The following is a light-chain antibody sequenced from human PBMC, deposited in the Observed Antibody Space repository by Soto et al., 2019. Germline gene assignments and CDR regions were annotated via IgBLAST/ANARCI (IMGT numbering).Light chain of an antibody. Sequence: QAVVTQPPSASGTPGQRVTISCSGGSSNIKTNGVSWYQQVPGAAPKLLIYSNNQRPSGAPDRFTGYKSGTSASLAIAGLQSEDEATYHCATWDDSLNGLIFGGGTKLTVL. J-gene: IGLJ2*01. CDR1: SSNIKTNG. CDR3: ATWDDSLNGLI. V-gene: IGLV1-44*01. CDR2: SNN.